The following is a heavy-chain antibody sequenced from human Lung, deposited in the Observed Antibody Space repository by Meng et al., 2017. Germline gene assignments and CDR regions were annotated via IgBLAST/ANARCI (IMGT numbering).Heavy chain of an antibody. CDR3: ARGPTTMAHDFDY. CDR2: INHSGST. Sequence: QHNLWGAGRLQPSETRSLTWFVSGGPFSVYYWSWIRQPPGKGLEWIGEINHSGSTNYNPSLESRATISVDTSQNNLSLKLSSVTAADSAVYYCARGPTTMAHDFDYWGQGTLVTVSS. CDR1: GGPFSVYY. V-gene: IGHV4-34*01. J-gene: IGHJ4*02. D-gene: IGHD4-11*01.